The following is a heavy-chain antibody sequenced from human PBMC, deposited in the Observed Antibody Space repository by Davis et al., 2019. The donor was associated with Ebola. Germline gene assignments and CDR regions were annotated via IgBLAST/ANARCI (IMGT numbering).Heavy chain of an antibody. CDR3: ARGVVVVVAATLYYYYGMDV. CDR1: GGSMSSYY. J-gene: IGHJ6*02. V-gene: IGHV4-34*01. CDR2: INHSGST. Sequence: MPSETLSLTCTVSGGSMSSYYWSWIRQPPGKGLEWIGEINHSGSTNYNPSLKSRVTISVDTSKNQFSLKLSSVTAADTAVYYRARGVVVVVAATLYYYYGMDVWGQGTTVTVSS. D-gene: IGHD2-15*01.